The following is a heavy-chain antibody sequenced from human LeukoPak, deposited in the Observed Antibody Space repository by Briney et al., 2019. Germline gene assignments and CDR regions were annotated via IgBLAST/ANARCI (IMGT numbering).Heavy chain of an antibody. Sequence: GGSLRLSCAVSGFTFSSYGMNWVRQAPGKGLEWVANINQDGGEKYSVDSVKGRFTVSRDNAKNSLFLQMNSLRAEDTAVYYCAREVVVAAKINWFDLWGQGTLVTVSS. CDR3: AREVVVAAKINWFDL. V-gene: IGHV3-7*01. J-gene: IGHJ5*02. CDR2: INQDGGEK. CDR1: GFTFSSYG. D-gene: IGHD2-15*01.